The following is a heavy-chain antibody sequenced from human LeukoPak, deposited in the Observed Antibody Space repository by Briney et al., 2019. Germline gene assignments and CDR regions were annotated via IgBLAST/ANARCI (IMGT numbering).Heavy chain of an antibody. CDR2: IHYSGST. Sequence: PSETLSLTCTVSGRTISSYYWNWIRRPPGKGLEWIGYIHYSGSTKYNPSLKSRVTISVDTSKNQFSLKLSSVTAADTAVYYCARWYSSGWAFDYWGQGTLVTVSS. V-gene: IGHV4-59*08. CDR1: GRTISSYY. J-gene: IGHJ4*02. D-gene: IGHD6-19*01. CDR3: ARWYSSGWAFDY.